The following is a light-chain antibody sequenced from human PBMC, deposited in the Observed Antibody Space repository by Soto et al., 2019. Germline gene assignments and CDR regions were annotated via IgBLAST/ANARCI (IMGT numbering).Light chain of an antibody. CDR2: GVS. V-gene: IGKV3-15*01. Sequence: EIVMTQSPATLSVSPGERATLSCRASQSVSSDLAWYQQQPGQAPRLLIYGVSTRATGIPARFSGSGSGTEFTLTITSLQSEDFAVYYCQQYNNWPPLTFGGGTKVEIK. CDR3: QQYNNWPPLT. J-gene: IGKJ4*01. CDR1: QSVSSD.